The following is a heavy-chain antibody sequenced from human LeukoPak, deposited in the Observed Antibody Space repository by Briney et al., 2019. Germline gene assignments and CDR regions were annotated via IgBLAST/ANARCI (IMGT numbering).Heavy chain of an antibody. D-gene: IGHD3-9*01. J-gene: IGHJ4*02. Sequence: SETLSLTCTVSGYSISSGSYYWSWIRQPAGKGLEWIGRIYTSGSTNYNPSLKSRVTISVDTSKNQFSLKLSSVTAADTAVYYCARAPGRYFDWLLLDYYFDYWGQGTLVTVSS. CDR2: IYTSGST. V-gene: IGHV4-61*02. CDR1: GYSISSGSYY. CDR3: ARAPGRYFDWLLLDYYFDY.